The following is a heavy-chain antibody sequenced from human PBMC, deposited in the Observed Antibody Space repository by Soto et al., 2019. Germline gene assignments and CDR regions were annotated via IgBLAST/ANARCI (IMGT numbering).Heavy chain of an antibody. CDR1: GYTLMELS. J-gene: IGHJ4*02. Sequence: QVQLVQSGAEVKKPGASVKVSCKVSGYTLMELSIHWVRQAPGGGLEWMGGFDPEGGEIIYAQKLQGRVTMTEDTSTDTFYLELSSLRSEDTAVYYCTTIRDGTIFGLPTAHWGQGTLVTVSS. D-gene: IGHD3-3*01. CDR3: TTIRDGTIFGLPTAH. V-gene: IGHV1-24*01. CDR2: FDPEGGEI.